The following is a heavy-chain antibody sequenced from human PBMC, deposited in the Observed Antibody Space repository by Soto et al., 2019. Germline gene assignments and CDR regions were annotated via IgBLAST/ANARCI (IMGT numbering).Heavy chain of an antibody. CDR3: ARVIRLWQPQGFWFDP. Sequence: QVQLQESGPGLVKPSQTLSLTCTVSGGSISSGGYYWSWIRQHPGKGLEWIGYIYYSGSTYYNPSLKSRVTISVDTSKNQFSLKLSSVTAADTAVYYCARVIRLWQPQGFWFDPWGQGTLVTVSS. CDR2: IYYSGST. D-gene: IGHD6-13*01. J-gene: IGHJ5*02. V-gene: IGHV4-31*03. CDR1: GGSISSGGYY.